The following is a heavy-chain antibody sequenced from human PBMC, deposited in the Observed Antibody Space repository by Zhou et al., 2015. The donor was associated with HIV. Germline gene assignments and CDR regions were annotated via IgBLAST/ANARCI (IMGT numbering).Heavy chain of an antibody. J-gene: IGHJ6*03. Sequence: QVQLVQSGAEVKKPGSSVKVSCKASGGTFSSYAISWVRQAPGQGLEWMGGIIPIFGTANYAQNFQGRVTITADESTSTAYMELSSLRSEDTAVYYCARGELGCSSTSCYGYYYYMDVWGKGTTVTVSS. CDR1: GGTFSSYA. CDR3: ARGELGCSSTSCYGYYYYMDV. CDR2: IIPIFGTA. D-gene: IGHD2-2*01. V-gene: IGHV1-69*01.